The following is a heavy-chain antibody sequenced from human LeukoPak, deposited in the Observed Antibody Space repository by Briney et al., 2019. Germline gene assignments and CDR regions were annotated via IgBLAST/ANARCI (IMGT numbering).Heavy chain of an antibody. CDR2: ISSSSSTI. CDR1: GFTFSSYS. J-gene: IGHJ4*02. CDR3: ARAGTYYYDSSGYFPFYYFDY. D-gene: IGHD3-22*01. Sequence: GGSLRLSCAASGFTFSSYSMNWVRQAPGKGLEWVSYISSSSSTIYYADSVKGRFTISRDNAKNSLYLQMNSLRAEDTAVYYCARAGTYYYDSSGYFPFYYFDYWGQGTLVTVSS. V-gene: IGHV3-48*04.